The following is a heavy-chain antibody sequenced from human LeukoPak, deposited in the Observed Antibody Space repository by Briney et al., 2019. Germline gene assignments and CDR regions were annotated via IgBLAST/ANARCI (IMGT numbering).Heavy chain of an antibody. Sequence: ASVKVSCKASGYTFTSYDINWVRQATGPGREWIGWMNPNSGNTGYAQKFQGRVTITRNTSITTAYMELSSLTSADTAVYYCARVFSYYYYYMDVWGKGTTVAVSS. J-gene: IGHJ6*03. CDR3: ARVFSYYYYYMDV. CDR1: GYTFTSYD. CDR2: MNPNSGNT. V-gene: IGHV1-8*03.